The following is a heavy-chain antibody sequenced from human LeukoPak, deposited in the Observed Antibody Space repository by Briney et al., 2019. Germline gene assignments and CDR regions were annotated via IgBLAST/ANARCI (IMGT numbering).Heavy chain of an antibody. CDR2: ISSSGSTI. CDR1: GFTFSDYY. J-gene: IGHJ6*02. CDR3: AKDRGIPRGKGYYYYGMDV. V-gene: IGHV3-11*04. Sequence: GSLRLSCAASGFTFSDYYMSWIRQAPGKGLEWVSYISSSGSTIYYADSVKGRFTISRDNSKNTLYLQMNSLRAEDTAVYYCAKDRGIPRGKGYYYYGMDVWGQGTTVTVSS. D-gene: IGHD2-21*01.